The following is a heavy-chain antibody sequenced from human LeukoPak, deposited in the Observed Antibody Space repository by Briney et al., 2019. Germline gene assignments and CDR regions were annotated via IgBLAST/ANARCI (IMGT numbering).Heavy chain of an antibody. V-gene: IGHV3-23*01. Sequence: GGSLRLSCAASGFTFSSYAMSWVRQAPGKGLEWVSAISGSGGSTYYADSVKGRFTISRDNSKNTLYLQMNSLRAEDTAVYYCAKDRRFGESHLFAIFDYWGQGTLVTVSS. D-gene: IGHD3-10*01. CDR2: ISGSGGST. CDR1: GFTFSSYA. J-gene: IGHJ4*02. CDR3: AKDRRFGESHLFAIFDY.